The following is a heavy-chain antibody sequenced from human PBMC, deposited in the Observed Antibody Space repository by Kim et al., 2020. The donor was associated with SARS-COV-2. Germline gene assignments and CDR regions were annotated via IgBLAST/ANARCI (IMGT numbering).Heavy chain of an antibody. Sequence: SSYIYYGDSVKGRFTITRDNAKNARYLQMNRLKAEDTAVYYCARGNFHPGWGQGILVTVSS. V-gene: IGHV3-21*01. J-gene: IGHJ4*02. CDR3: ARGNFHPG. CDR2: SSYI. D-gene: IGHD3-10*01.